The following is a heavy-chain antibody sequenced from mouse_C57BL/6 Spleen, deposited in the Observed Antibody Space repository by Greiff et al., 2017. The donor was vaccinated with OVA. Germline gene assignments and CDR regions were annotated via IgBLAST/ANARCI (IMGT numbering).Heavy chain of an antibody. V-gene: IGHV5-16*01. CDR3: ARVHYGSSYWYFDV. Sequence: EVKVVESEGGLVQPGSSMKLSCTASGFTFSDYYMAWVRQVPEKGLEWVANINYDGSSTYYLDSLKSRFIISRDNAKNILYLQMSSLKSEDTATYYCARVHYGSSYWYFDVWGTGTTVTVSS. D-gene: IGHD1-1*01. J-gene: IGHJ1*03. CDR1: GFTFSDYY. CDR2: INYDGSST.